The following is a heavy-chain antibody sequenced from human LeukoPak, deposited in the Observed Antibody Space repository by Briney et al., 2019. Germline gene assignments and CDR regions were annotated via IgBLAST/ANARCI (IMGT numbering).Heavy chain of an antibody. D-gene: IGHD3-10*01. J-gene: IGHJ6*02. CDR3: AIPGEFTPVDYYGMDV. CDR1: GYTFTSYD. CDR2: VNPNSGNT. V-gene: IGHV1-8*01. Sequence: ASVKVSCKASGYTFTSYDINWVRQATGQGLEWMGWVNPNSGNTGYAQKFQGRVTMTRNTSISTAYMELSSLRSEDTAVYYCAIPGEFTPVDYYGMDVWGQGTTVTVSS.